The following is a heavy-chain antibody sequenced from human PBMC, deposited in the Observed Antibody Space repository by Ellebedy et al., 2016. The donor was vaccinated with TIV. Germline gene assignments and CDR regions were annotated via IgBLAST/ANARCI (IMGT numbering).Heavy chain of an antibody. CDR2: IYYSGST. CDR1: GGSVSSGSYY. Sequence: SETLSLTXTVSGGSVSSGSYYWSWIRQPPGKGLEWIGYIYYSGSTNYNPSLKSRVTISVDTSKNQFSLKLSSVTAADTAVYYCARAEQWLAPPGYWGQGTLVTVSS. V-gene: IGHV4-61*01. J-gene: IGHJ4*02. D-gene: IGHD6-19*01. CDR3: ARAEQWLAPPGY.